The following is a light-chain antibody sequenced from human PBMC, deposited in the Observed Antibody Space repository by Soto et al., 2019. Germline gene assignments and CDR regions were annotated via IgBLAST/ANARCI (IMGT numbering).Light chain of an antibody. CDR3: NSHTSTTIWV. V-gene: IGLV2-14*01. CDR2: EVT. Sequence: QSALTQPASVSGSLGQSITISCTGTSSDVGYYNLVSWYQQHPGKAPKLIIYEVTNRPSGVSARFSVSKSGNTASLTISGLQAEDEADYYCNSHTSTTIWVFGGGTKLTVL. CDR1: SSDVGYYNL. J-gene: IGLJ3*02.